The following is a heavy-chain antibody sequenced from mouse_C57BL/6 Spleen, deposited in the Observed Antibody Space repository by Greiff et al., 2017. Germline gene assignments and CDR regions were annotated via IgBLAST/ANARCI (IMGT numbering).Heavy chain of an antibody. V-gene: IGHV8-8*01. CDR1: GFSLSTFGMG. J-gene: IGHJ4*01. CDR3: ARIGDYGVGMDY. D-gene: IGHD1-1*01. Sequence: QVQLKVPGPGILQPSQTLSLTCSFSGFSLSTFGMGVGWLRQPPGKGLEWLAHIWWDDDKYYNPALKSRPTIFKDTSKTQVFLKIANVDTTATATYYCARIGDYGVGMDYWGQGTSVTVSS. CDR2: IWWDDDK.